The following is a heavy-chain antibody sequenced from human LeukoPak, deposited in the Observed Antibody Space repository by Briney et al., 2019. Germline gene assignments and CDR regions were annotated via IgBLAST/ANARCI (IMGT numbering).Heavy chain of an antibody. CDR1: GGSFSSTNW. Sequence: PSETLSLTCGVSGGSFSSTNWWTWIRQPPGKGLEWIGEVHLDGRTNFNPSLKSRLTMSVDLSENHVSLKLTSVTAADTAVYYCAREGGFYRPLDYSGQGTVVTVSS. J-gene: IGHJ4*02. CDR2: VHLDGRT. D-gene: IGHD6-25*01. V-gene: IGHV4-4*02. CDR3: AREGGFYRPLDY.